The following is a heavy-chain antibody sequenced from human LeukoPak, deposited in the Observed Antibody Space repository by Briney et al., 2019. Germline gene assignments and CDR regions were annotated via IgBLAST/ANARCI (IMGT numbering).Heavy chain of an antibody. J-gene: IGHJ3*02. CDR1: GYTFTSYG. V-gene: IGHV1-18*01. CDR2: ISAYNGNT. CDR3: ARDTHRTSDAFDI. Sequence: ASVKVSCKASGYTFTSYGISWVRQAPGQGLEWMGWISAYNGNTNYAEKVQGRVTMTTDTSTSTVYMELRSLRSDDTAVYYCARDTHRTSDAFDIWGQGTMVTVSS.